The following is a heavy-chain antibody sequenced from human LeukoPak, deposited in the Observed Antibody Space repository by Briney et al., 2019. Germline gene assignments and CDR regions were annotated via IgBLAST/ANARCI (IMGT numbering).Heavy chain of an antibody. D-gene: IGHD3-16*01. CDR2: IHTSWTT. CDR1: GGSMSSYY. V-gene: IGHV4-4*07. CDR3: ARGDYYDGGGRNWFDP. Sequence: SETLSLTCTVSGGSMSSYYWSFIRQPAGKGLEWIGRIHTSWTTYYNPSLKSRVTMSVDTSRNQFPLRLTSVTAADTDVYYCARGDYYDGGGRNWFDPWGQGTLVTVSS. J-gene: IGHJ5*02.